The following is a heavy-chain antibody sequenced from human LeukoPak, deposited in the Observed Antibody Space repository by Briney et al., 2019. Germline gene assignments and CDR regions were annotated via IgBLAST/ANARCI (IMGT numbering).Heavy chain of an antibody. CDR3: ARGPQPKYYDFWSGYYPNYGMDV. CDR2: ISYDGSSK. Sequence: GGSLRLSCAASGFTFSSYAMHWVRQAPGKGLEWVAVISYDGSSKYYADSVKGRFTISRDNSKNALYLQMNSLRAEDTAVYYCARGPQPKYYDFWSGYYPNYGMDVWGQGTTVTVSS. D-gene: IGHD3-3*01. CDR1: GFTFSSYA. V-gene: IGHV3-30-3*01. J-gene: IGHJ6*02.